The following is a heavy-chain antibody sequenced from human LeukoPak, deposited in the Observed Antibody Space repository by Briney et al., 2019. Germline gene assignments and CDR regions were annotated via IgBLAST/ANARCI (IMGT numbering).Heavy chain of an antibody. J-gene: IGHJ4*02. CDR2: IYTSGST. Sequence: SETLSLTCTVSGGSISSYYWSWIRQPAGKGLEWIGRIYTSGSTNYNPSLKSRVTMSVDTSKNQFSLKPSSVTAADTAVYYCARCDWGSTGYYFDYWGQGTLVTVSS. V-gene: IGHV4-4*07. D-gene: IGHD7-27*01. CDR1: GGSISSYY. CDR3: ARCDWGSTGYYFDY.